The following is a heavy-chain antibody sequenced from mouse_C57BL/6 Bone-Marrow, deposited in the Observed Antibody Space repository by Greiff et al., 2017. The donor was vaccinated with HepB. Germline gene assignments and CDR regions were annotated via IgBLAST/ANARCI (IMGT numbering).Heavy chain of an antibody. J-gene: IGHJ1*03. Sequence: VQLKESGPGLVKPSQSLSLTCSVTGYSITSGYYWNWIRQFPGNKLEWMGYISYDGSNNYNPSLKNRISITRDTSKNQFFLKLNSVTTEDTATYYCAREGGLLRRDWYFDVWGTGTTVTVSS. V-gene: IGHV3-6*01. CDR1: GYSITSGYY. D-gene: IGHD1-1*01. CDR3: AREGGLLRRDWYFDV. CDR2: ISYDGSN.